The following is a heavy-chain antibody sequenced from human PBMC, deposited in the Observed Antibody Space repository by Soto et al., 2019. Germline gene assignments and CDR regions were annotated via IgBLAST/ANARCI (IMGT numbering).Heavy chain of an antibody. Sequence: QVQLVQSGAEVKKPGASVKVSCKASGYTFTSYAMHWVRQAAGQRLEWMGWINAGNGNTKYSQKFKGRVTITRDTSASTAYMELSSLRSEDTAVYYCARGDYYDIHDYWGQGTLVTVSS. CDR1: GYTFTSYA. D-gene: IGHD3-22*01. V-gene: IGHV1-3*01. CDR3: ARGDYYDIHDY. CDR2: INAGNGNT. J-gene: IGHJ4*02.